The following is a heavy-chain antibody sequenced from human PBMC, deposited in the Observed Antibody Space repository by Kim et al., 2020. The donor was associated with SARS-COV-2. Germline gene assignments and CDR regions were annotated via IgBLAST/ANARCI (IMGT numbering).Heavy chain of an antibody. V-gene: IGHV1-69*04. Sequence: QGRFTITADKSTSTAYMELSSLRSEDTAVYYCARGEVNYGGNSGGEFDYWGQGTLVTVSS. J-gene: IGHJ4*02. D-gene: IGHD4-17*01. CDR3: ARGEVNYGGNSGGEFDY.